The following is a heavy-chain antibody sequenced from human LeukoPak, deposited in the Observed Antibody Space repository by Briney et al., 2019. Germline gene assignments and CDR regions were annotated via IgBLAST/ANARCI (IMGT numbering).Heavy chain of an antibody. J-gene: IGHJ4*02. CDR2: INPNSCGT. V-gene: IGHV1-2*02. CDR3: ARDQRRYCSSTSCSVVY. D-gene: IGHD2-2*01. CDR1: GYTFTGYY. Sequence: ASVKVSCKASGYTFTGYYMHWVRQAPGQGLEGMGWINPNSCGTNYAQKFQGRVTMTRDTSISTAYMELSRLRSDDTAVCYCARDQRRYCSSTSCSVVYWGQGTLVTVSS.